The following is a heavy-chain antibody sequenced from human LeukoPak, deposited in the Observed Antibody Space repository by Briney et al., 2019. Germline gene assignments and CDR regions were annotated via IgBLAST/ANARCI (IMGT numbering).Heavy chain of an antibody. V-gene: IGHV3-74*01. CDR2: INDVESYT. D-gene: IGHD3-3*01. J-gene: IGHJ4*02. CDR3: SRGASHTSGFADF. Sequence: PGGSLRLSCAASGFTFRDHWMHWIRQAPGKELVWMSHINDVESYTNYADSVKGRFSISRDNAKSTLYLQMTRLRAEDTAVYYCSRGASHTSGFADFWGQGTRVTVSS. CDR1: GFTFRDHW.